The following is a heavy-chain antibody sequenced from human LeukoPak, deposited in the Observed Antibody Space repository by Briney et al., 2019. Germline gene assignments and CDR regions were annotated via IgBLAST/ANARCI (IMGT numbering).Heavy chain of an antibody. Sequence: GGSLRLSYAASGFTFRNLPMTWVRRAPGKGLKSFSSISGSGGDTYYTDSVKGRFTISRDNLKNTLYLQMNSLRPEDTAVYYCAKDPPRTYYDSSGYSFDHWGQGTLVTVSS. CDR1: GFTFRNLP. CDR2: ISGSGGDT. J-gene: IGHJ4*02. D-gene: IGHD3-22*01. CDR3: AKDPPRTYYDSSGYSFDH. V-gene: IGHV3-23*01.